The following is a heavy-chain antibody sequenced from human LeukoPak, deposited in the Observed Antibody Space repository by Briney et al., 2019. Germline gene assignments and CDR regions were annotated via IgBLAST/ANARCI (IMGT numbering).Heavy chain of an antibody. J-gene: IGHJ6*03. V-gene: IGHV1-46*02. D-gene: IGHD6-6*01. CDR2: INPSGGST. CDR3: AREGLRSIAARRGTRDYMDV. CDR1: GYTFNGYY. Sequence: ASVKVSCKSSGYTFNGYYMHWVRQAPGQGLEWMGIINPSGGSTSYAQKFQGRVTMTRDMSTSTVYMELRSLRSDDTAVYYCAREGLRSIAARRGTRDYMDVWGKGTAVIVSS.